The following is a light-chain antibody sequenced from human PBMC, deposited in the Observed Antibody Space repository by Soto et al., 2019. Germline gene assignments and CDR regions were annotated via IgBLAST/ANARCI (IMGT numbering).Light chain of an antibody. Sequence: QSALTQPPSASGSPGQSVTISCTGTSSDVGAYDYVSWYQQLPGTAPKLLIYRNNQRPSGVPDRFSGSKSGTSASLAISGLRSEDEADYYCAAWDDSLSGYVFGTGTKVTVL. CDR1: SSDVGAYDY. J-gene: IGLJ1*01. V-gene: IGLV1-47*01. CDR2: RNN. CDR3: AAWDDSLSGYV.